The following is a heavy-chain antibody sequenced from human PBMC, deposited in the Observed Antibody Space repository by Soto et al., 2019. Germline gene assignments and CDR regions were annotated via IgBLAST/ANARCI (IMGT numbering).Heavy chain of an antibody. Sequence: EVQVVESGGGLVQPGGSLRLSCAASGFTFSLYSMSWVRQAPGKGLEWVSYISRSSTGIHYAGSVKGRFTISRDDATNSMHLQMNSLRDGDTAVYYCARAVTWGLDVWGQGTTVSISS. D-gene: IGHD3-10*01. V-gene: IGHV3-48*02. J-gene: IGHJ6*02. CDR1: GFTFSLYS. CDR2: ISRSSTGI. CDR3: ARAVTWGLDV.